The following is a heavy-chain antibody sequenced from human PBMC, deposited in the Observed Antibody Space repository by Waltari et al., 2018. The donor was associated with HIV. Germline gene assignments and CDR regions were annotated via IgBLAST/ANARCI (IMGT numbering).Heavy chain of an antibody. Sequence: QVQLVESGGGVVQPGRSLRLSCAASGFTFKNFAMNWVRQAPGKGLEWVGNIDYDGSKKFYGDSVRGRFTISRDNSKQILYLQMNSLRVEDTALYYCARDYNYAPDYWGQGTLVVVSS. J-gene: IGHJ4*02. CDR2: IDYDGSKK. V-gene: IGHV3-33*01. CDR3: ARDYNYAPDY. CDR1: GFTFKNFA. D-gene: IGHD5-18*01.